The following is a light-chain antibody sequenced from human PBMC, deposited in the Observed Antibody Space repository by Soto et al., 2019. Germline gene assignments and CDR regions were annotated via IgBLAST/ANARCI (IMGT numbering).Light chain of an antibody. Sequence: EIVLTQSPGTLSLSPGERATLSCRASQSVTSSYLAWYQQKPGQAPRRLIYGASIRATGIPDRFSGSGSGTDFTLTISRLEPEDFALYYCQQYGSSGTFGQGTKVDIK. CDR1: QSVTSSY. CDR2: GAS. J-gene: IGKJ1*01. CDR3: QQYGSSGT. V-gene: IGKV3-20*01.